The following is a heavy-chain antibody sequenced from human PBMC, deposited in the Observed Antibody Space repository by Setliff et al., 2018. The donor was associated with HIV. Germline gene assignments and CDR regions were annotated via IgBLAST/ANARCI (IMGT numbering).Heavy chain of an antibody. CDR1: GFIFSSKW. V-gene: IGHV3-74*01. CDR2: IDTDGSIT. J-gene: IGHJ4*02. CDR3: ATDVAGKYDY. Sequence: LRLSCAASGFIFSSKWMHWVRQVPGKGLVWVSRIDTDGSITSYADSVKGRFTISRDNAKSTLYLQMNNLRAEDTALYYCATDVAGKYDYWGQGTLVTVSS. D-gene: IGHD2-15*01.